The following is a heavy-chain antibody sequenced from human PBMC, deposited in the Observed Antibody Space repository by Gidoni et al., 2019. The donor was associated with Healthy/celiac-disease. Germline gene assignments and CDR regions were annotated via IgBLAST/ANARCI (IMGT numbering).Heavy chain of an antibody. Sequence: HLQLQESVPVLVKPSATLSLTCTVSGGSFSSSTYSCGWIRQPPGKGLEWIGSIYSSGSTYYNPSLKSRVTISGDTSKNQFSLKLSAVTAAETAVYYCARRGGYCSSTSCYTYNWFDPWGQGTLVTVSS. D-gene: IGHD2-2*02. V-gene: IGHV4-39*01. J-gene: IGHJ5*02. CDR2: IYSSGST. CDR1: GGSFSSSTYS. CDR3: ARRGGYCSSTSCYTYNWFDP.